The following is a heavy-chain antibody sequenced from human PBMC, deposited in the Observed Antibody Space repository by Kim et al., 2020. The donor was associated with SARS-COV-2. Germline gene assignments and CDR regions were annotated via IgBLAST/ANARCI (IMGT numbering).Heavy chain of an antibody. J-gene: IGHJ4*02. D-gene: IGHD6-13*01. Sequence: AQKFQGRVTMTRDTSISTAYMELSRLRSYDTAVYYCARDGLLAAAVPFDYWGQGTLVTVSS. V-gene: IGHV1-2*02. CDR3: ARDGLLAAAVPFDY.